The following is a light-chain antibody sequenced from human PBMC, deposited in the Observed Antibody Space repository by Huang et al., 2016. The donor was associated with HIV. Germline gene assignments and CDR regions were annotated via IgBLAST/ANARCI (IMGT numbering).Light chain of an antibody. CDR3: QQYSVSPWT. J-gene: IGKJ1*01. Sequence: EIVLTQSPDTLSLSPGERGAISCRASQNVTNAYLAWYQQKSGQAPRLLILGSSGRATGVPVRFGGRGSGAEFILTIDRLEPEDFASYYCQQYSVSPWTFGPGTKLEVK. V-gene: IGKV3-20*01. CDR2: GSS. CDR1: QNVTNAY.